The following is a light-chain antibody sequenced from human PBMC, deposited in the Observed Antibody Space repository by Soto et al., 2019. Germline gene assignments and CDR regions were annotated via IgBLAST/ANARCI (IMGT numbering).Light chain of an antibody. CDR2: DAS. Sequence: EIVLTQSPTTLSLSPGQRTTLSCRASQSVSSFFAWYQQKPGQAPRLLIYDASTRAAGIPARFSGSGSGTDFTLTISSLEPEDFAFYYWQQRSVWPLTFGGGTKVEIK. CDR3: QQRSVWPLT. CDR1: QSVSSF. J-gene: IGKJ4*01. V-gene: IGKV3-11*01.